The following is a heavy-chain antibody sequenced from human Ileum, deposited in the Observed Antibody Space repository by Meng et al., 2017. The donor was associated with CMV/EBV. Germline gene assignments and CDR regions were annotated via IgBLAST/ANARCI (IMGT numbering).Heavy chain of an antibody. Sequence: GGSLRLSCAASGFTLSNNGCTLTTYAMGWVRQATGKGLEWVSTMSGSGGSPFYADSVRGRFTIPRDNSNNTLFLQMNSLRAEDTAVYYCAKQPGYYDRKPFDIWGQGTMVTVSS. CDR2: MSGSGGSP. CDR1: GFTLSNNGCTLTTYA. D-gene: IGHD3-22*01. V-gene: IGHV3-23*01. CDR3: AKQPGYYDRKPFDI. J-gene: IGHJ3*02.